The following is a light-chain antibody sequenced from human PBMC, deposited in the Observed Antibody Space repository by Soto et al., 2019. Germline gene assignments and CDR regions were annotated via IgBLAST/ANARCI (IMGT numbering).Light chain of an antibody. CDR2: EVS. CDR1: SSDVGGYNY. V-gene: IGLV2-8*01. Sequence: LTQPPSASGSPGQSVTISCTGTSSDVGGYNYVSWYQQHPGKAPKLMIYEVSKRPSGVPDRFSGSKSGNTASLTVSGLQAEDEADYYCSSYTGSNNFFGTGTKVTVL. CDR3: SSYTGSNNF. J-gene: IGLJ1*01.